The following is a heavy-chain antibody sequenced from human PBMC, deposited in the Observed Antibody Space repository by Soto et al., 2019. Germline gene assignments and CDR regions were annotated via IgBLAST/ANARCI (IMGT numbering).Heavy chain of an antibody. CDR3: VKDGSSGWPYYYGMDV. D-gene: IGHD6-19*01. CDR2: ISYDGRNK. CDR1: GFTFSSYG. J-gene: IGHJ6*02. Sequence: LRLSCAASGFTFSSYGMHWVRQAPGKGLEWVAVISYDGRNKYYADSVKGRFTISRDNSKNTLYLQMSSLRPEDTAVYYCVKDGSSGWPYYYGMDVWGQGTTVTVSS. V-gene: IGHV3-30*18.